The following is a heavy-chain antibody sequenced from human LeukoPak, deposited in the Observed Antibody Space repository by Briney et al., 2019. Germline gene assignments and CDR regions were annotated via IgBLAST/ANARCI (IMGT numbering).Heavy chain of an antibody. Sequence: PSETLSFTCAVYGGSFSGYYWSWIRQPPGKGLEWIGEINHSGSTNYNPSLKSRVTISVDTSKNQFSLKLSSVTAADTAVYYCARGYGVTAMVRDWFDPWGQGTLVTVSS. J-gene: IGHJ5*02. D-gene: IGHD5-18*01. CDR2: INHSGST. V-gene: IGHV4-34*01. CDR3: ARGYGVTAMVRDWFDP. CDR1: GGSFSGYY.